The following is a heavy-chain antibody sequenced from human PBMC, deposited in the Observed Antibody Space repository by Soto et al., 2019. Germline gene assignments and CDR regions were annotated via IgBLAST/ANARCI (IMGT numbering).Heavy chain of an antibody. CDR3: ARPYYYGSGSSYYFDY. CDR2: IYPGDSDT. CDR1: GYSFTSYW. D-gene: IGHD3-10*01. V-gene: IGHV5-51*01. J-gene: IGHJ4*02. Sequence: GESLKISCKVSGYSFTSYWIGGVRQMPGKGLEWMGIIYPGDSDTRYSPSFQGQVTISADKSISTAYLQWSSLEASDTAMYYCARPYYYGSGSSYYFDYWGQGTLVTVSS.